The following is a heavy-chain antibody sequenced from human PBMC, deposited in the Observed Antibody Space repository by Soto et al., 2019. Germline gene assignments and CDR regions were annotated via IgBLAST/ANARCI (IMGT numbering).Heavy chain of an antibody. CDR1: GGSFSGYY. J-gene: IGHJ4*02. Sequence: QVQLQQWGAGLLKPSETLSLTCAVYGGSFSGYYWSWIRQPPGKGLEWIGEINHSGSTNYNPSLKSRVTKSVDTSKNQFSLKRSSVPAADTAVYYGAIGTTVVTLPNSWGQGTLVTSPQ. D-gene: IGHD4-17*01. V-gene: IGHV4-34*01. CDR3: AIGTTVVTLPNS. CDR2: INHSGST.